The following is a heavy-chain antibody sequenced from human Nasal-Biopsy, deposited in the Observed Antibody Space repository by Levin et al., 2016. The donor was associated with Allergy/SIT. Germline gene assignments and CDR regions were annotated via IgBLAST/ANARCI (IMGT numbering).Heavy chain of an antibody. CDR3: ARHEIGLSIFGVVRPGYYLEY. Sequence: SETLSLTCGVSAGSINTNSYYWGWIRQPPGKGLEWIGSVSYSGSPNYNPSLKSRVTISVDTSRNQFSLKLTSVTAADTAVYYCARHEIGLSIFGVVRPGYYLEYWGQGTLVTVSS. V-gene: IGHV4-39*01. J-gene: IGHJ4*02. CDR2: VSYSGSP. CDR1: AGSINTNSYY. D-gene: IGHD3-3*01.